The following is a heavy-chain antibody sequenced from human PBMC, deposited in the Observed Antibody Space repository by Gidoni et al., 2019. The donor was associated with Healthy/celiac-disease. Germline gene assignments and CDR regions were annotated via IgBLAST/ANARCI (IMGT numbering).Heavy chain of an antibody. J-gene: IGHJ5*02. CDR2: IIPIFGTA. D-gene: IGHD3-22*01. CDR1: GGTFSSYA. Sequence: QVQLVQSGAEVTKPGSSVKVSCTASGGTFSSYAISWVRQAPGQGLAWMGGIIPIFGTANYAQKFQGRVTITADESTSTAYMELSSLRSEDTAVYYCARDLGATYYYDSSGYYAWGQGTLVTVSS. CDR3: ARDLGATYYYDSSGYYA. V-gene: IGHV1-69*01.